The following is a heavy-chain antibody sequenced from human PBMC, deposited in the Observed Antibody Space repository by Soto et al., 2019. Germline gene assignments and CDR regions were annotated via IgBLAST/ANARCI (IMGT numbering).Heavy chain of an antibody. Sequence: GSLRLSCTAPRFTFGSYWMHRVRQAPGKGLVWVSDINVDGTETWYADCVKGRFTISRDNDKKTLYLHMTGLRVDDTGVYYCARDKEVLLTNYGMAVWGQGTTVTVSS. CDR3: ARDKEVLLTNYGMAV. J-gene: IGHJ6*02. V-gene: IGHV3-74*01. CDR2: INVDGTET. CDR1: RFTFGSYW.